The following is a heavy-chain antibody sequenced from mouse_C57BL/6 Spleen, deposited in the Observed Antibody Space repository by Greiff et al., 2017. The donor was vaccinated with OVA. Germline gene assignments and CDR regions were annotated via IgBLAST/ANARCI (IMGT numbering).Heavy chain of an antibody. CDR2: IRSKSSNYAT. Sequence: DVQLVESGGGLVQPKGSLKLSCAASGFTFNTYAMHWVRQAPGKGLEWVARIRSKSSNYATYYADSVKDRFTISRDDSQSMLYLQMNNLKTEDTAMYYCVRPGQLRLPFAYWGQGTLVTVSA. CDR3: VRPGQLRLPFAY. J-gene: IGHJ3*01. CDR1: GFTFNTYA. V-gene: IGHV10-3*01. D-gene: IGHD3-2*02.